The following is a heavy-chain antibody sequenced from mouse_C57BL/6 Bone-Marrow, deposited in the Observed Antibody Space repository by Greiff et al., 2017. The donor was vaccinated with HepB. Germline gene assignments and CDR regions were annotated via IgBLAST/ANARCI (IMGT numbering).Heavy chain of an antibody. CDR2: IDPNSGGT. D-gene: IGHD2-1*01. CDR1: GYTFTSYW. V-gene: IGHV1-72*01. CDR3: ATKGDDNCEARDY. Sequence: QVQLQQPGAELVKPGASVKLSCKASGYTFTSYWMHWVKQRTGRGLEWIGRIDPNSGGTKYNEKFKSKATLTVDNPSSTAYMQLSSLTSEDAAVYYWATKGDDNCEARDYWGQGTSVTVSS. J-gene: IGHJ4*01.